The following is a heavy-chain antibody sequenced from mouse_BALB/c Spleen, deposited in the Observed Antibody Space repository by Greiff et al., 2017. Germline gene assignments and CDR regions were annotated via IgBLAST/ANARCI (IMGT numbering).Heavy chain of an antibody. D-gene: IGHD2-1*01. Sequence: EVQLQQSGPELVKPGASVKIPCKASGYTFTDYNMDWVKQSHGKSLEWIGDINPNNGGTIYNQKFKGKATLTVYKSSSTAYMELRSLTSEDTAVYYCARRGGNYAGDYAMDYWGQGTSGTVSS. J-gene: IGHJ4*01. V-gene: IGHV1-18*01. CDR2: INPNNGGT. CDR1: GYTFTDYN. CDR3: ARRGGNYAGDYAMDY.